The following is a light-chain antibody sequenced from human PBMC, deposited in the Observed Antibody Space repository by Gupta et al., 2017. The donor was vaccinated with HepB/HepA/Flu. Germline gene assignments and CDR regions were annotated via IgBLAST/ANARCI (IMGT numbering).Light chain of an antibody. CDR2: GKN. CDR1: SLRSNY. CDR3: NSRDRSGNNMWV. V-gene: IGLV3-19*01. J-gene: IGLJ2*01. Sequence: SSELTQDPAVSVALRPTVRITCQGDSLRSNYASWYQQKPGQAPVLLLYGKNNRHSRNPDRFSGSSSGNTASFTTTGAQAEEEADYYCNSRDRSGNNMWVFGGGTKLTVL.